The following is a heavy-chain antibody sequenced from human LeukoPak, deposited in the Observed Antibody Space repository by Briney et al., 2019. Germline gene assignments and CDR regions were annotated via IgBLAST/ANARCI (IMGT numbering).Heavy chain of an antibody. CDR2: ISGSGGST. Sequence: GGSLRVSCAASGFTFSSYAMSWVRQAPGKGLEWVSAISGSGGSTYYADSVKGRFTISRDNSKNTLYLQMNSLRAEDTAVYYCAKDGAAWFGFDYWGQGTLVTVSS. V-gene: IGHV3-23*01. CDR3: AKDGAAWFGFDY. J-gene: IGHJ4*02. CDR1: GFTFSSYA. D-gene: IGHD2-15*01.